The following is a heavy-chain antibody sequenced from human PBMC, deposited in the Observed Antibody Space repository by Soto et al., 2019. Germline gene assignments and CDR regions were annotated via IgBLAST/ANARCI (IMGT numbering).Heavy chain of an antibody. CDR1: GGSISSYY. D-gene: IGHD7-27*01. CDR3: ARRKLRLGQKGAFDI. V-gene: IGHV4-59*08. J-gene: IGHJ3*02. Sequence: SETLSLTCTVSGGSISSYYWSWIRQPPGKGLEWIGYIYYSGSTNYKPSLKSRVTISEDTSKTQFSMKQSAVTAADTAVYYCARRKLRLGQKGAFDIWGQGTMVTVSS. CDR2: IYYSGST.